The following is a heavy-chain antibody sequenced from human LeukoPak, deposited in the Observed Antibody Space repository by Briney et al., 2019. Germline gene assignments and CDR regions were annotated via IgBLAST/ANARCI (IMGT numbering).Heavy chain of an antibody. CDR3: ARDGGQQLVPLGY. D-gene: IGHD6-13*01. Sequence: GGSLRLSCAASGFTFSSYGMHWVRQAPCKGLEWVAVIWYDGSNKYYADSVKGRFTISRDNAKNSLYLQMNSLRAEDTAVYYCARDGGQQLVPLGYWGQGTLVTVSS. CDR1: GFTFSSYG. V-gene: IGHV3-33*01. J-gene: IGHJ4*02. CDR2: IWYDGSNK.